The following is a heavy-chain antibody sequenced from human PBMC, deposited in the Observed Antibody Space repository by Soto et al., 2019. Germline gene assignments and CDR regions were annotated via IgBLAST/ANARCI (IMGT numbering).Heavy chain of an antibody. V-gene: IGHV4-59*08. CDR2: IYYSGST. J-gene: IGHJ4*02. CDR1: GGSISSYY. Sequence: SETLSLTCTVSGGSISSYYWSWIRQPPGKGLEWIGYIYYSGSTNYNPSLKSRVTISVDTSKNQFSLKLSSVTAADTAVYYCASLNYYDHDNDYWGQGTLVTVSS. CDR3: ASLNYYDHDNDY. D-gene: IGHD3-22*01.